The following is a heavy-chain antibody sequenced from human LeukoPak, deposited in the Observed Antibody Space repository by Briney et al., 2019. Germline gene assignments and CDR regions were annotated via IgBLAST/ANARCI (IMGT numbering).Heavy chain of an antibody. J-gene: IGHJ4*02. CDR3: ARPSPPGDGYNPPDY. Sequence: PAGGSLRLSCAASGFTFSSYAMSWVRQAPGKGLEWVSAISGSGGSTYYADSVKGRFTISRDNSNNMVYLQMTSLGLEDTALYFCARPSPPGDGYNPPDYWGQGSLVIVSS. CDR1: GFTFSSYA. V-gene: IGHV3-23*01. CDR2: ISGSGGST. D-gene: IGHD5-24*01.